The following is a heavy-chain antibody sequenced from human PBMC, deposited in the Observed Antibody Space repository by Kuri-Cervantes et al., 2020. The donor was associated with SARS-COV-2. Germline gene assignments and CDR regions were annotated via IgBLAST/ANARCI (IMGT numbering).Heavy chain of an antibody. CDR1: GFTFSSYG. Sequence: GESLKISCAASGFTFSSYGMHWVRQAPGKGLEWVAFIRYDGSNKYYAGSVKGRFTISRDNSKNTLYLQMNSLRAEDTAVYYCARDCSSTSCYFGSAGVFDYWGQGTLVTVSS. CDR2: IRYDGSNK. V-gene: IGHV3-30*02. J-gene: IGHJ4*02. CDR3: ARDCSSTSCYFGSAGVFDY. D-gene: IGHD2-2*01.